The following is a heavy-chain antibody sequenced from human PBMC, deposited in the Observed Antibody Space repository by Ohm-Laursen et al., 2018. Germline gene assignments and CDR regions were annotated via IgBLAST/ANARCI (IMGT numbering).Heavy chain of an antibody. J-gene: IGHJ4*02. CDR2: ISSSGSTI. CDR3: ARDPVRGLTDY. D-gene: IGHD3-16*01. CDR1: GFTFSSYG. V-gene: IGHV3-48*03. Sequence: GSLRLSCSASGFTFSSYGMSWVRQAPGKGLEWVSYISSSGSTIHYADSVKGRFTISRDNAKNSLYLQMNSLRAEDTAVYHCARDPVRGLTDYWGQGTLVTVSS.